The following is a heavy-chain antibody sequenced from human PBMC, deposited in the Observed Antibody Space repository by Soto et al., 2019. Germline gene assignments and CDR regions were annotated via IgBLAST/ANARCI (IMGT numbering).Heavy chain of an antibody. CDR1: GYSFSSHA. CDR3: ARGGALSGSWYWGDGLDS. V-gene: IGHV1-69*06. J-gene: IGHJ4*02. CDR2: IIPVFGTP. D-gene: IGHD6-13*01. Sequence: QVQLEQSGSEVKKSGSSVKVSCKASGYSFSSHAITWVRQAPGQGLEWMGGIIPVFGTPSYAQKFQGRVMLSEDKSTNAYYLELRGLRSEDRAVYYGARGGALSGSWYWGDGLDSWGQGTQVTVSS.